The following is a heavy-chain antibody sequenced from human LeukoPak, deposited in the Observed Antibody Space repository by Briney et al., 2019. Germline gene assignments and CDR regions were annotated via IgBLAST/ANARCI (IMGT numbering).Heavy chain of an antibody. CDR3: ARHVEVGGTSGYFQH. CDR1: GYGFTSYW. D-gene: IGHD1-26*01. V-gene: IGHV5-51*01. Sequence: GESLKISCKGFGYGFTSYWIGWVRQMPGKGLEWMGIIYPGDSATRYSPSFQGQVTISADKSISTAYLQWSSLKASDTAMYYCARHVEVGGTSGYFQHWGQGTLVTVSS. CDR2: IYPGDSAT. J-gene: IGHJ1*01.